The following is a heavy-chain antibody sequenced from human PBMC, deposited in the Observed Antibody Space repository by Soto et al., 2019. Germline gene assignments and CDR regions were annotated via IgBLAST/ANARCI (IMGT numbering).Heavy chain of an antibody. CDR2: IIPILGIA. V-gene: IGHV1-69*02. CDR3: ARIAEYSGYETDDY. Sequence: SVKVSCKASGGTFSSYTISWVRQAPGQGLEWMGRIIPILGIANYAQKFQGRVTITADKSTSTAYMELSSLRSEDTAVYYCARIAEYSGYETDDYWGQGTLVTVSS. CDR1: GGTFSSYT. D-gene: IGHD5-12*01. J-gene: IGHJ4*02.